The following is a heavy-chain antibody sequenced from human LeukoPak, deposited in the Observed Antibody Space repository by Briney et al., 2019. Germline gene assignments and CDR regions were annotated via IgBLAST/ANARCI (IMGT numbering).Heavy chain of an antibody. CDR3: AKRDYSNYLGY. V-gene: IGHV3-23*01. D-gene: IGHD4-11*01. Sequence: GSLRLSCAASGFTFNSYVMKWVRQAPGKGLEWVSSISSSGYSTFYADSVKGRFTISRDNSKNTLYLQMNSLRADDTAVYYCAKRDYSNYLGYWGQGTLVTVSS. J-gene: IGHJ4*02. CDR1: GFTFNSYV. CDR2: ISSSGYST.